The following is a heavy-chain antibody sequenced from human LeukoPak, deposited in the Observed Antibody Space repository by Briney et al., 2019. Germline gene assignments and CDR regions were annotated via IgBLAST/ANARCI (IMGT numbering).Heavy chain of an antibody. J-gene: IGHJ4*02. Sequence: SQTLSLTCTVSGGSISSGGYYWSWIRQHPGKGLEWIGYIYYSGSTYYNPSLKSRVTISADTSKNQFSLKLSSVTAADTAVYYCARGGPTYYYDSSGYYYPFDYWGQGTLVTVSS. D-gene: IGHD3-22*01. CDR1: GGSISSGGYY. CDR2: IYYSGST. V-gene: IGHV4-31*03. CDR3: ARGGPTYYYDSSGYYYPFDY.